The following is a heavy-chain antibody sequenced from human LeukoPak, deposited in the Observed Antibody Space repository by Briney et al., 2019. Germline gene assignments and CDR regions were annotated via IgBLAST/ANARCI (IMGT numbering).Heavy chain of an antibody. CDR3: ASRFYDFWSGYINFDY. Sequence: SETLSLTCTVSGGSISSSSYYWVWIRQPPGKGLEWIGSIYYSGSTYYNPSLKSRVTISVDTSKNQFSLKLSSVTAADTAVYYCASRFYDFWSGYINFDYWGQGTLVTVPS. CDR2: IYYSGST. D-gene: IGHD3-3*01. CDR1: GGSISSSSYY. J-gene: IGHJ4*02. V-gene: IGHV4-39*01.